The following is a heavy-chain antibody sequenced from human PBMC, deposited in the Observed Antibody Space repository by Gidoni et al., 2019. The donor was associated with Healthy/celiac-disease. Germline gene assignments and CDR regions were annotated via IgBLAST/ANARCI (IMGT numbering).Heavy chain of an antibody. CDR3: ARGTPQVQGVNHSYYGMDV. V-gene: IGHV1-69*01. Sequence: GIIPIFGTANYAQKFQGRVTITADESTSTAYMELSSLRSEDTAVYYCARGTPQVQGVNHSYYGMDVWGKGTTVTVSS. J-gene: IGHJ6*04. CDR2: IIPIFGTA. D-gene: IGHD3-10*01.